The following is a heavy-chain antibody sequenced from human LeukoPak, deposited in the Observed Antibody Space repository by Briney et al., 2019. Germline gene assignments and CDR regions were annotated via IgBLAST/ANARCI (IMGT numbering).Heavy chain of an antibody. J-gene: IGHJ6*02. V-gene: IGHV3-23*01. CDR2: ISGSGGST. D-gene: IGHD2-2*01. CDR3: AKDRTPVVPAFSGMDV. Sequence: GGSLRLSCAASGFTFSSSAMSWVRQVPGKGLEWVSAISGSGGSTYYADSVKGRFTISRDNSKNTLYLQMNSLRAEDTAVYYCAKDRTPVVPAFSGMDVWGQGTTVTVSS. CDR1: GFTFSSSA.